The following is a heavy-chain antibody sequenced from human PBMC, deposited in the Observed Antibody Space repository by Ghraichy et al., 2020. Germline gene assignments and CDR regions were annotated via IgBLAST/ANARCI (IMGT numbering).Heavy chain of an antibody. CDR3: ARDGPWVRWSGYYGMDV. CDR2: ISAYNGNT. Sequence: ASVKVSCKASGYTFTSSGISWVRQAPGQGLEWMGWISAYNGNTNYAQKLQGRVTMTTDTSTSTAYMELRSLRSDDTAVYYCARDGPWVRWSGYYGMDVWGQGTTVTVSS. D-gene: IGHD4-23*01. CDR1: GYTFTSSG. J-gene: IGHJ6*02. V-gene: IGHV1-18*01.